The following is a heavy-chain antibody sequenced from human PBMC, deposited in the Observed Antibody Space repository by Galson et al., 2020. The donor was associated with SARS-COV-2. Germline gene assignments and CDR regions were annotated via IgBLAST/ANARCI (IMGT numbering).Heavy chain of an antibody. Sequence: SLRLSCAVSGFTFSNHWMHWVRQAPGKGLVWVSRIYSEGSSTSYADSVKGRFTISGDNAKNTLYLQMNSLRAEDTAVYYCARGDMGNDYFDYWGQGTLVTVSS. CDR3: ARGDMGNDYFDY. CDR1: GFTFSNHW. D-gene: IGHD7-27*01. CDR2: IYSEGSST. V-gene: IGHV3-74*01. J-gene: IGHJ4*02.